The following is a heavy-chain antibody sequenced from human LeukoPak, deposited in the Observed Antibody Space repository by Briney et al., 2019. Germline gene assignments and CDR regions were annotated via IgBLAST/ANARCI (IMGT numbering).Heavy chain of an antibody. Sequence: SETLSLTCTVSGGSISSYYWGWIRQPPGKGLEWIGTINYSGSTYYNPSLKSRVTISADTSKNQFSLKLSSVTAADTAVYFCARASPYYDLLTGYYPHFDYWGQGTLVTVSS. V-gene: IGHV4-39*07. D-gene: IGHD3-9*01. CDR3: ARASPYYDLLTGYYPHFDY. CDR2: INYSGST. J-gene: IGHJ4*02. CDR1: GGSISSYY.